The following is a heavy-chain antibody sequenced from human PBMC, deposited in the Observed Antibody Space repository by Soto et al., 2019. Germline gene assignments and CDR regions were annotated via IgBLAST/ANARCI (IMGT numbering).Heavy chain of an antibody. J-gene: IGHJ4*02. D-gene: IGHD6-19*01. Sequence: LRLSCVVSGFTFNAYSMNWVRQAPGKGLEWVSSITSKSSYTYYADSLKGRFTISRDNARNSLYLEMSSLRVEDTAVYYCARDKYQSGWHGFDFWGQGTPVTVSS. V-gene: IGHV3-21*01. CDR2: ITSKSSYT. CDR1: GFTFNAYS. CDR3: ARDKYQSGWHGFDF.